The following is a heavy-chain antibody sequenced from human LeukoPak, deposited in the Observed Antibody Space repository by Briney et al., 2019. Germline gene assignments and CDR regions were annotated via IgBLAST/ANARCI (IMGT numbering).Heavy chain of an antibody. V-gene: IGHV1-2*02. J-gene: IGHJ1*01. D-gene: IGHD3-22*01. CDR2: INPNSGGT. CDR3: ARARTHPDYYEMYYFQH. CDR1: GYTFTRYY. Sequence: ASVKVSCKASGYTFTRYYMHWVRQAPGQGLEWMGWINPNSGGTNYAQKFQGRVTMTRDTSISTAYMELSRLRSDDTAVYYCARARTHPDYYEMYYFQHWGQGTLVTVSS.